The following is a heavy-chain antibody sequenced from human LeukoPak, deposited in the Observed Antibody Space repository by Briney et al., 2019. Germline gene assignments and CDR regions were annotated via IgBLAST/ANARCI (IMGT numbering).Heavy chain of an antibody. CDR2: ISSSSTSI. D-gene: IGHD2-21*01. Sequence: GGSLTLSCADSGFLFSDFIDHTMVWVRQAPGKGLEWVSYISSSSTSISYADSVRGLFSIPRDNAQRSLYLHMNSLRDEDTAVYYCAREFSVVANFDYWGQGTLVTVSS. J-gene: IGHJ4*02. CDR1: GFLFSDFIDHT. V-gene: IGHV3-21*01. CDR3: AREFSVVANFDY.